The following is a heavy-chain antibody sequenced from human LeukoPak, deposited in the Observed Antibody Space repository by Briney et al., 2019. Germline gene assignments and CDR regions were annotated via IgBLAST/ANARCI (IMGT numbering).Heavy chain of an antibody. V-gene: IGHV3-23*01. D-gene: IGHD5-18*01. CDR2: LSDSGVYT. CDR3: AKNVNGIQLSGGYYFDY. Sequence: GGSLRLSCAASGFTFSNYAMTWVRQAPGEGLEWVSILSDSGVYTYYADSVKGRFTISRDNSNNMLYLQMNSLRAEDTAVYYCAKNVNGIQLSGGYYFDYWGQGTLVTVSS. J-gene: IGHJ4*02. CDR1: GFTFSNYA.